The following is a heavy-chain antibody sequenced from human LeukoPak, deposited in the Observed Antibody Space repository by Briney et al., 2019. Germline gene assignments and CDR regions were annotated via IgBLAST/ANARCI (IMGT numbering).Heavy chain of an antibody. D-gene: IGHD5-12*01. CDR1: GDSFSSGGYY. J-gene: IGHJ4*02. Sequence: PSQTLSLTCSVSGDSFSSGGYYWSWIRQHPGEGLEWIGYIYYSGSTYYNPSLKSRVTISVDTSKNQFYLKLRSVTAADTAVYYCARAGGYSGYALDYWGQGTLVTVSS. CDR2: IYYSGST. CDR3: ARAGGYSGYALDY. V-gene: IGHV4-31*03.